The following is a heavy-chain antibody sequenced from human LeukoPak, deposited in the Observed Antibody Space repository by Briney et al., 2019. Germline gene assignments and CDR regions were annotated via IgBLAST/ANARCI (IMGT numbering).Heavy chain of an antibody. Sequence: PSETLSLTCTVSDDSITTYYWSWVRQPPGKGLEWIGYIFYSGSTNYNPSLKSRVSIPIDTSKNQLSLKLSSVTAADTAVYYCARAKKSVAGFFDYWGQGSLVIVSS. D-gene: IGHD6-19*01. CDR2: IFYSGST. V-gene: IGHV4-59*01. CDR3: ARAKKSVAGFFDY. J-gene: IGHJ4*02. CDR1: DDSITTYY.